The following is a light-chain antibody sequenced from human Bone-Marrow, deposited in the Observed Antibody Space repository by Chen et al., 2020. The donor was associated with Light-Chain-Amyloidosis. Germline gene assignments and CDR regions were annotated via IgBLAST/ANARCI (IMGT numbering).Light chain of an antibody. J-gene: IGLJ2*01. CDR1: DLPTKY. CDR3: QSADSSGPYEVI. V-gene: IGLV3-25*03. Sequence: SYELTPPPSVSVFPGQTARITCSGDDLPTKYAYWYQQKPGQAPVLVIHRDTERPSGISEQFSGSSSGTTATLTISGVQAEDEADSHCQSADSSGPYEVIFGGGTKLTFL. CDR2: RDT.